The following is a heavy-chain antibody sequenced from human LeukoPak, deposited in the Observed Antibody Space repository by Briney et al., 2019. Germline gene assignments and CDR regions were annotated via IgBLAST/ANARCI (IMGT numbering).Heavy chain of an antibody. D-gene: IGHD5-18*01. V-gene: IGHV4-39*07. CDR2: IHYSGNT. Sequence: PSETLSLTCTVSGGSTSSSNYYWGWIRQPPGKGLEWIGGIHYSGNTYYNPSLKSRVTISVDTSKNQFSLKLSSVTAADTAMYYCASGGYSYGFDYWGQGTLVTVSS. CDR3: ASGGYSYGFDY. J-gene: IGHJ4*02. CDR1: GGSTSSSNYY.